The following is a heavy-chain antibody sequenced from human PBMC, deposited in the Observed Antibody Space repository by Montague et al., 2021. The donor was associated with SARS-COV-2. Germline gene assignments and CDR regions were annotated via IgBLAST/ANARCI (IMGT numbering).Heavy chain of an antibody. Sequence: SCAASRLPFNGYAMHWVRQAPGKGLEWLTFISHDESNHRYAGSVKGRFTISRDNSKNTLYLQMDSLRPEDTAVYYCAREGYRSGSFYIDYWGQGTLVTVSS. D-gene: IGHD1-26*01. CDR3: AREGYRSGSFYIDY. CDR1: RLPFNGYA. V-gene: IGHV3-30*04. J-gene: IGHJ4*01. CDR2: ISHDESNH.